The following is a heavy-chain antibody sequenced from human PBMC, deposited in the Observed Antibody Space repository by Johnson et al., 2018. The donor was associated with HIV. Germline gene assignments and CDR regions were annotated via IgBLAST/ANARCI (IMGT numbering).Heavy chain of an antibody. CDR3: ARSIAVAGHDI. V-gene: IGHV3-30*02. CDR2: IRYGGST. D-gene: IGHD6-13*01. Sequence: QVQLVESGGGLVKPGGSLRLSCAASQFTFSDYGMHWVRQAPGKGLEWVTFIRYGGSTYYADSRKGRFTISRDNSKNTLHLQMNSLRAEDTAVYYCARSIAVAGHDIWGQGTMVTVSS. J-gene: IGHJ3*02. CDR1: QFTFSDYG.